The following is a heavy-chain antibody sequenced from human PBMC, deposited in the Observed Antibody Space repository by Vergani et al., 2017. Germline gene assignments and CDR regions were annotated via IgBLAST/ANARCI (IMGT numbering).Heavy chain of an antibody. CDR2: INPSGGHT. V-gene: IGHV1-46*03. CDR1: VYTFSNYY. CDR3: AIGDYGILTGYRY. J-gene: IGHJ4*02. Sequence: QVQVVQSGAEVKKSGASVKVSCKTSVYTFSNYYMHWVRQAPGQGLEWMGIINPSGGHTNYAQKFQGRVTMTRDTSTSTVYMELSSLRSEDTAIYYCAIGDYGILTGYRYWGQGALVTVSA. D-gene: IGHD3-9*01.